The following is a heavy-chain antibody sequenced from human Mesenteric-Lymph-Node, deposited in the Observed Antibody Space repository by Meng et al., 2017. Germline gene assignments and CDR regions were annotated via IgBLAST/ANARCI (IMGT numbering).Heavy chain of an antibody. CDR1: GFTFSSYS. CDR3: GTVRELSLYRCNFDS. Sequence: GGSLRLSCAASGFTFSSYSMNWVRQAPGKGLEWVSSISSSSSYIYYADSVKGRFTISRDISRSSRCVLLCGRLLGNVLVTFGGTVRELSLYRCNFDSWGQGPRVTVSS. CDR2: ISSSSSYI. J-gene: IGHJ4*02. D-gene: IGHD3-16*01. V-gene: IGHV3-21*01.